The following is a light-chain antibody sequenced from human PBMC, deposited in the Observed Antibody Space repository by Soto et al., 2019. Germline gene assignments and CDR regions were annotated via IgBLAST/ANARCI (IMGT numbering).Light chain of an antibody. J-gene: IGLJ1*01. CDR3: CSYAGSYTLYV. Sequence: QSVLTQPRSVSGSPGQSVTISCTGTSSDVGSYNFVSWYQLHPGKAPQLIIYDVSKRPSGVPDRFSGSKSGNAASLTISGLQAEDEADYYCCSYAGSYTLYVFGTATKLTVL. CDR1: SSDVGSYNF. V-gene: IGLV2-11*01. CDR2: DVS.